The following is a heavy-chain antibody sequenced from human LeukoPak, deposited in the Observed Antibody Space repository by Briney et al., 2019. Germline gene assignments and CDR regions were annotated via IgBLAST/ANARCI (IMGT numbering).Heavy chain of an antibody. J-gene: IGHJ3*02. V-gene: IGHV4-39*01. CDR2: IYYSGST. CDR3: AIRAKLGIGNAFDI. D-gene: IGHD7-27*01. Sequence: SETLSLTCTVSGGSISSSSYYWGWIRQPPGKGLEWIGSIYYSGSTYYNPSLKSRVTISVDTSKNQFSLKLSSVTAADTAVYYCAIRAKLGIGNAFDIWGQGTMVTVSS. CDR1: GGSISSSSYY.